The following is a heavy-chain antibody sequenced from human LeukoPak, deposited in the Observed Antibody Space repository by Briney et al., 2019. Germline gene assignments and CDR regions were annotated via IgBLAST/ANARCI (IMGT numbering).Heavy chain of an antibody. Sequence: GGSLRLSCAASGSTFSSYAMHWVRQAPGKGLEWVAVISYDGSNKYYADSVKGRFTISRDNSKNTLYLQMNSLRAEDTAVYYCASRRSYGLDYWGQGTLVTVSS. CDR3: ASRRSYGLDY. CDR2: ISYDGSNK. J-gene: IGHJ4*02. D-gene: IGHD3-10*01. V-gene: IGHV3-30-3*01. CDR1: GSTFSSYA.